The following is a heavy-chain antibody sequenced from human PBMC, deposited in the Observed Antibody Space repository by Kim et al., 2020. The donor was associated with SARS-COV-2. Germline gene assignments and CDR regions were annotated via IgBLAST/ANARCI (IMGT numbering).Heavy chain of an antibody. V-gene: IGHV3-74*01. CDR1: GFTFSNYW. CDR3: ARQYCSTTSCYMGASQGVDY. CDR2: VNTDGRET. J-gene: IGHJ4*02. D-gene: IGHD2-2*02. Sequence: GGSLRLSCTVSGFTFSNYWMHWVRQAPGKGLAWVSYVNTDGRETNYADSVKGRFTISRDNAKNTLYLQMNSLRAGDTAVYYCARQYCSTTSCYMGASQGVDYWGQGTLVTVSS.